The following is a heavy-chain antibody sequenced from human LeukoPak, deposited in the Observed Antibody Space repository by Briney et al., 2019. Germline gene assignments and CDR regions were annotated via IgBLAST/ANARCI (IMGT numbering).Heavy chain of an antibody. J-gene: IGHJ4*02. Sequence: GGSLRLSCAASGFTFSSYGMHWVRQAPGKGLEWVAVIWYDGSNKYYADSVKGRFTISRDNSKNTLYLQMNSLRVEDTAVYYCANFEPGYTSSWYAEFWGQGTLVTVSS. CDR3: ANFEPGYTSSWYAEF. V-gene: IGHV3-33*06. CDR2: IWYDGSNK. D-gene: IGHD6-13*01. CDR1: GFTFSSYG.